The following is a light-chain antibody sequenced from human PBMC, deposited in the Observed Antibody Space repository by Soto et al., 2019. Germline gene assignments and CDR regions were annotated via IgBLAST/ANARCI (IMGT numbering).Light chain of an antibody. CDR2: EVS. Sequence: QSALTQPPSASGSPGQSVTISCTGTSSDVGGYNYVSWYQQHPGKAPKLMIYEVSKRPSGVPDRFSGSKSGNTASLTVSGLQAEDEAEYYCSSYAGSNIDVFGTGTKLTVL. CDR1: SSDVGGYNY. CDR3: SSYAGSNIDV. V-gene: IGLV2-8*01. J-gene: IGLJ1*01.